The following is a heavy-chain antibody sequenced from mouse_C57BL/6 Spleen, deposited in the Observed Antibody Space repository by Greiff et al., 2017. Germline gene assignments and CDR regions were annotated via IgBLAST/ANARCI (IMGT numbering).Heavy chain of an antibody. CDR2: INPSNGGT. V-gene: IGHV1-53*01. Sequence: VQLQQPGTELVKPGASVKLSCKASGYTFTSYWMHWVKQRPGQGLEWIGNINPSNGGTNYNEKFKSKATLTVDKSSSTAYMQLSSLTSEDSAVYYCARGTAQASEAMDYWGQGTSVTVSS. CDR1: GYTFTSYW. J-gene: IGHJ4*01. CDR3: ARGTAQASEAMDY. D-gene: IGHD3-2*02.